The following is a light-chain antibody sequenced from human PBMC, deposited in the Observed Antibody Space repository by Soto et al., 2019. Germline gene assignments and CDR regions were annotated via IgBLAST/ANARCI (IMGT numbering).Light chain of an antibody. Sequence: QSVLTQTPSASATPGQRVTISCSGSSSNIGSHTINWYQQVPGTAPRHLIYFNNQRPSGVPDRFSGSKSDTSASLAISGLHSEDEADYYCAAWDDSLNGWVFGGGTKLTV. CDR2: FNN. CDR1: SSNIGSHT. V-gene: IGLV1-44*01. CDR3: AAWDDSLNGWV. J-gene: IGLJ3*02.